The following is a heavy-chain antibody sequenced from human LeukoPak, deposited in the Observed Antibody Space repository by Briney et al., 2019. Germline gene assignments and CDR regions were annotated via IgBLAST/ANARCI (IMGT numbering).Heavy chain of an antibody. CDR2: ISYDGSNK. D-gene: IGHD1-26*01. Sequence: GRSLRLSCAAPGFTFSTYAMHWVRQAPGKGLEWVAVISYDGSNKYYADSVKGRFTISRDNSKNTLYLQMNSLRGEDTAVYYCARVWDSTWVLDYWGQGTLVTVSS. CDR3: ARVWDSTWVLDY. J-gene: IGHJ4*02. CDR1: GFTFSTYA. V-gene: IGHV3-30-3*01.